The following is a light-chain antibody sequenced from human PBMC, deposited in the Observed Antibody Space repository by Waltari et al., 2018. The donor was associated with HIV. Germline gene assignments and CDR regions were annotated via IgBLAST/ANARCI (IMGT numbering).Light chain of an antibody. Sequence: QSVLTQPPSVSAAPGQMVTISCSGSSSNIGSNYVSWYQHLPGTAPKLLIYDNKERPSGIPDRFSASKSGTSVALDITGLQTGDEGYYYCGTWDSSLSAVVFGGGTKLTVL. V-gene: IGLV1-51*01. CDR3: GTWDSSLSAVV. CDR2: DNK. J-gene: IGLJ2*01. CDR1: SSNIGSNY.